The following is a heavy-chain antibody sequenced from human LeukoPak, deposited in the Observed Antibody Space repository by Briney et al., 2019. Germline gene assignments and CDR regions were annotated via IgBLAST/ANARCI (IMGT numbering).Heavy chain of an antibody. J-gene: IGHJ4*02. Sequence: GGSLRLSCAASGYTFTGYYMHWVRQAPGQGLEWMGWINPNSGGTNYAQKFQGRVTMTRDTSISTAYMELSRLRSDDTAVYYCATARYSSSWYCFDYWGQGTLVTVSS. CDR3: ATARYSSSWYCFDY. CDR1: GYTFTGYY. CDR2: INPNSGGT. D-gene: IGHD6-13*01. V-gene: IGHV1-2*02.